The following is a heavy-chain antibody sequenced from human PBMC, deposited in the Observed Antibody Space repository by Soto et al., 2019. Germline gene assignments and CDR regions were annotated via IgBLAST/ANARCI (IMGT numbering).Heavy chain of an antibody. CDR2: IIPISGTA. CDR1: GGTFSSYA. V-gene: IGHV1-69*19. Sequence: QVQLVQSGAEVKKPGSSVKVSCKASGGTFSSYAISWVRQAPGQGLEWMGGIIPISGTANYAQKFQGRVTITADESTSTAYMELSSLRSEDTAVYYCARSQGCSTSLEIYYYYYYGMDVWGKGTTVTVSS. J-gene: IGHJ6*04. D-gene: IGHD2-2*01. CDR3: ARSQGCSTSLEIYYYYYYGMDV.